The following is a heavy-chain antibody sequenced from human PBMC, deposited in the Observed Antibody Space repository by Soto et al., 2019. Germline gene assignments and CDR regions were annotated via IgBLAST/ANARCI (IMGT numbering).Heavy chain of an antibody. V-gene: IGHV1-2*02. J-gene: IGHJ6*02. CDR3: ARDRAAAGIGYYYYYGMDV. CDR2: INPNSGGT. Sequence: GASVKVSCKASGYTFTGYYMHWVRQAPGQGLEWMGWINPNSGGTNYAQKFQGRVTMTRDTSISTAYMELSRLRSDDTAVYYCARDRAAAGIGYYYYYGMDVWGQGTTVTVSS. D-gene: IGHD6-13*01. CDR1: GYTFTGYY.